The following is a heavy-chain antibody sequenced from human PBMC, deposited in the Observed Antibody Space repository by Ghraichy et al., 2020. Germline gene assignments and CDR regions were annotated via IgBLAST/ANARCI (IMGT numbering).Heavy chain of an antibody. D-gene: IGHD7-27*01. CDR1: GFTFSSYS. J-gene: IGHJ4*02. Sequence: SCAASGFTFSSYSMNWVRQAPGKGLEWVSCMSDTGSYIYYADSVKGRFTISRDNAKNSLYLQMNSLRAEDTAVYYCARGNPTGDLHYWGQGTLVTVSS. CDR2: MSDTGSYI. CDR3: ARGNPTGDLHY. V-gene: IGHV3-21*01.